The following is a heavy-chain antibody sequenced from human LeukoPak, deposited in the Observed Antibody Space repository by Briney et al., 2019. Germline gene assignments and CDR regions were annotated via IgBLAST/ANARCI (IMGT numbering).Heavy chain of an antibody. Sequence: GGSLRLSCAASGFTFSRYSMNWVRQAPGKGLEWVSSISSSSSYIYDADSVKGRFTISRDNAKNSLYLQMNSLRAEDTAVYYCARDLGATTLLYYYYGMDVWGQGTTVTVSS. V-gene: IGHV3-21*01. CDR2: ISSSSSYI. CDR3: ARDLGATTLLYYYYGMDV. D-gene: IGHD5-12*01. J-gene: IGHJ6*02. CDR1: GFTFSRYS.